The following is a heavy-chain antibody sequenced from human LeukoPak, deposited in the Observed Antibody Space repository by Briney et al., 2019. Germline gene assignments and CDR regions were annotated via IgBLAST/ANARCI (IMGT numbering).Heavy chain of an antibody. CDR3: ARVALSSTYGGGYYYYMDV. V-gene: IGHV1-8*03. J-gene: IGHJ6*03. CDR2: MNPNSGNT. CDR1: GYTFTSYD. D-gene: IGHD2-2*01. Sequence: ASVKVSCKASGYTFTSYDINWVRQATGQGLEWMGWMNPNSGNTGYAQKFQGRVTITRNTSISTAYMELSSLRSEDTAVYYCARVALSSTYGGGYYYYMDVWGKGTTVTVSS.